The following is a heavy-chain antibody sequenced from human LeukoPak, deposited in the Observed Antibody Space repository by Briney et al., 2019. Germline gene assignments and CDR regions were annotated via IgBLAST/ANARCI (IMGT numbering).Heavy chain of an antibody. D-gene: IGHD5-18*01. Sequence: PSDTLSLTCTVSGASISSYYWSRLRQPPGKALEWVGYIYYSGSTKYNPSLKSRVAITVGTSKNQFSLKLSSVTAADTAVYYCARWLYSDTAMVYYFDYWGQGTLVTVPS. CDR2: IYYSGST. CDR1: GASISSYY. V-gene: IGHV4-59*07. CDR3: ARWLYSDTAMVYYFDY. J-gene: IGHJ4*02.